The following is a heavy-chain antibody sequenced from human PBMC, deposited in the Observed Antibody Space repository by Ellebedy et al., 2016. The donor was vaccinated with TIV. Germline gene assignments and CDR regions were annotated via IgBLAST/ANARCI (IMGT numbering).Heavy chain of an antibody. Sequence: AASVKVSCKASGYTFISYSIAWVRQAPGQGLEWMGWVSGYNGNTNYAQKVQGRFTMTTDTSTNTAYMELRSLTSDDTAVYFCARTSRYADSSSCDYWGQGTLVTVSS. CDR2: VSGYNGNT. CDR3: ARTSRYADSSSCDY. CDR1: GYTFISYS. V-gene: IGHV1-18*01. D-gene: IGHD6-13*01. J-gene: IGHJ4*02.